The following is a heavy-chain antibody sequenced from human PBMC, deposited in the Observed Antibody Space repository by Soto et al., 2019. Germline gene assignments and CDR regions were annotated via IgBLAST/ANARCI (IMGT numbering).Heavy chain of an antibody. J-gene: IGHJ5*02. CDR1: GGSISSGDYY. D-gene: IGHD2-2*01. CDR2: IYYSGSI. CDR3: ARDLGYCSSTNCYPWFDP. V-gene: IGHV4-30-4*02. Sequence: PSETLSLTCTVSGGSISSGDYYWSWIRQPPGKGLEWIGSIYYSGSIYYNPSLKSRVTISVDTSKNQFSLKLTSVTAADTAVYYCARDLGYCSSTNCYPWFDPWGQGTLVTVSS.